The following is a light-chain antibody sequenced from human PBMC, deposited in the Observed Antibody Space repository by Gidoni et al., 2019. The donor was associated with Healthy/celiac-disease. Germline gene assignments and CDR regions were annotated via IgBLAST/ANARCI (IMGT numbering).Light chain of an antibody. Sequence: IQMTQSSSSLSASVGDRVTSTCQASQDISNYLYCYQQEPGKAPKILIYDASNLETGVPSRFSGSGSGTDFTLTISSLKPEDIATYYCQQYDNLHRCSFGQGTKLEIK. CDR2: DAS. J-gene: IGKJ2*04. CDR3: QQYDNLHRCS. V-gene: IGKV1-33*01. CDR1: QDISNY.